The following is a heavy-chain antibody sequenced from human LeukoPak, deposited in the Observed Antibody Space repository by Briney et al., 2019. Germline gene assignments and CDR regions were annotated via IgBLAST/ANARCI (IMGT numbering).Heavy chain of an antibody. D-gene: IGHD3-10*01. CDR2: ISSTGGYT. CDR3: ARESHGTGDQ. V-gene: IGHV3-11*05. CDR1: GFTFSDFY. J-gene: IGHJ4*02. Sequence: GGSLRLSCAASGFTFSDFYMNWIRQAPGKGLEWVSFISSTGGYTNHADPVKGRFTISSDNAKNSLYLQLNSLRAEDTAVYYCARESHGTGDQWGQGTLVTVSS.